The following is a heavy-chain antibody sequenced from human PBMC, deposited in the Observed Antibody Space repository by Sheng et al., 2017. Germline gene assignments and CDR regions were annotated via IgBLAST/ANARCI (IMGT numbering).Heavy chain of an antibody. CDR2: IWSNEITK. CDR1: GFNFRTFA. CDR3: ARGYSSNSGAFDI. Sequence: QVQLVESGGGVVQPGTSLRLSCAASGFNFRTFAMHWVRQAPGKGLEWVSIIWSNEITKYYIDSVKGRFTISRDNSKNTLYLEMSSLRAEDTALYYCARGYSSNSGAFDIWGQGTMVT. D-gene: IGHD4-4*01. V-gene: IGHV3-33*08. J-gene: IGHJ3*02.